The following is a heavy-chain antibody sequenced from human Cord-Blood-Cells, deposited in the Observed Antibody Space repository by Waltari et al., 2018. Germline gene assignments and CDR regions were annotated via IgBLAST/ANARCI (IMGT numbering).Heavy chain of an antibody. V-gene: IGHV1-69*01. J-gene: IGHJ3*02. Sequence: QVQLVQSGAEVKKPGSSVKVSCKASGGTFSSYAISWVRQAPGQGLEWMGGIIPNFGTANYAPKFQGRVTITADESTSTAYMGLVSLRSEDTAVYYCARGEGSSSFSDAFDIWGQGTMVTVAS. CDR1: GGTFSSYA. CDR2: IIPNFGTA. CDR3: ARGEGSSSFSDAFDI. D-gene: IGHD6-6*01.